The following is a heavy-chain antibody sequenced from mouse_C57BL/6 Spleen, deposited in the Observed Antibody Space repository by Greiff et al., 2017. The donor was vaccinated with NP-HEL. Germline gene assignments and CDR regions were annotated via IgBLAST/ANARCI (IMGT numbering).Heavy chain of an antibody. CDR3: ARRGYYGSRGAWFAY. J-gene: IGHJ3*01. Sequence: QVQLQQPGAELVKPGASVKPSCKASGYTFTSYWMQWVKQRPGQGLEWIGEIDPSDSYTNYNQKFKGKATLTVDTSSSTAYMQLSSLTSEDSAVYYCARRGYYGSRGAWFAYWGQGTLVTVSA. V-gene: IGHV1-50*01. CDR1: GYTFTSYW. CDR2: IDPSDSYT. D-gene: IGHD1-1*01.